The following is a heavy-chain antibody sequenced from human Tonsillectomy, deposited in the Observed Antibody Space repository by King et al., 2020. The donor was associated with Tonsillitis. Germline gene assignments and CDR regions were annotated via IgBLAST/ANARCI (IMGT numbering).Heavy chain of an antibody. CDR1: GFTFDDYG. D-gene: IGHD6-6*01. CDR2: INWNGGST. V-gene: IGHV3-20*04. CDR3: ARVRSSGYYYYYMDV. Sequence: VQLVESGGGVVRPGGSLRLSCAASGFTFDDYGMSWVRQAPGKGLEWVSGINWNGGSTGYADSVEGRFTLSRDNAKNSLYLQMNSLRAEDTALYYCARVRSSGYYYYYMDVWGKGTTVTVSS. J-gene: IGHJ6*03.